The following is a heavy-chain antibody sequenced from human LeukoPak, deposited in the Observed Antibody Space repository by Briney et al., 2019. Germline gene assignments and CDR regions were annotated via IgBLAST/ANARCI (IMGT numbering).Heavy chain of an antibody. Sequence: GGSLRLSCAASGFTFSSSAMSWVRRAPGKGLEWVSTISGRSAGTYYADSVKGRFTISRDNSKNTVYLQMNRLRAEDTAIYYCAKTDYSGLYLFDYWGRGTLVTVSS. CDR1: GFTFSSSA. CDR2: ISGRSAGT. V-gene: IGHV3-23*01. J-gene: IGHJ4*02. D-gene: IGHD1-26*01. CDR3: AKTDYSGLYLFDY.